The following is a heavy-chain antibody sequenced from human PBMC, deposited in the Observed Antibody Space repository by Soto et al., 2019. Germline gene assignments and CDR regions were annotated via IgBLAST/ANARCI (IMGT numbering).Heavy chain of an antibody. CDR1: GFTFSSYG. CDR3: AGTLGGYYSFGWFDP. Sequence: GGSLRLSCAASGFTFSSYGMHWVRQAPGKGLEWVAVISYDGSNKYYTDSVKGRFTISRDNSKNTLYLQMNSLRAEDTAVYYCAGTLGGYYSFGWFDPWGQGALVTVSS. CDR2: ISYDGSNK. V-gene: IGHV3-30*03. J-gene: IGHJ5*02. D-gene: IGHD3-22*01.